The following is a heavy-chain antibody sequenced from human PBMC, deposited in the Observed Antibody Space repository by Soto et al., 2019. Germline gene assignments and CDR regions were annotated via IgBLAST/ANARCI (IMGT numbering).Heavy chain of an antibody. CDR1: GGSISFDHYH. Sequence: QVQLQQSGPGLVKPSQTLSLTCTVSGGSISFDHYHWTWIRQPPGKGLEWIGYVHYSGSVLYNPSLQRRVSISVNTSKNQFALKLSSVTAADTAVYFCAREDDGGDRDYDGLDVWGQGTTVTVS. J-gene: IGHJ6*02. CDR3: AREDDGGDRDYDGLDV. D-gene: IGHD2-21*02. V-gene: IGHV4-30-4*01. CDR2: VHYSGSV.